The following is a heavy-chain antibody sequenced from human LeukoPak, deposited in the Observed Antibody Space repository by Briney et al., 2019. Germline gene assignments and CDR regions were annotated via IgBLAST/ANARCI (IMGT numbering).Heavy chain of an antibody. Sequence: PGGSLRLSCAASGFTFSSYWMHWVRQAPGKGLVWVSRIKSDGSTTTYADSVKGRFTISRDNAKNSLYLQMNSLRAEDTALYYCARDLREIRSHGAFDIWGQGTMVTVSS. CDR3: ARDLREIRSHGAFDI. CDR1: GFTFSSYW. V-gene: IGHV3-74*01. D-gene: IGHD4-17*01. CDR2: IKSDGSTT. J-gene: IGHJ3*02.